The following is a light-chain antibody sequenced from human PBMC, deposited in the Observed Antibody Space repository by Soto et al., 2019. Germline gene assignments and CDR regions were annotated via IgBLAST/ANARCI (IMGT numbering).Light chain of an antibody. CDR2: GAS. V-gene: IGKV3-15*01. CDR3: QQDDNWRPVT. J-gene: IGKJ1*01. Sequence: EIVMKQSPATLSVSPEERATLSCRASQSVSRNLARYPQKPCQAPRLLIYGASTRSTGVPARFSGSGSGTGFTITISSLQFEDFAVYYCQQDDNWRPVTFGEVTKVEIK. CDR1: QSVSRN.